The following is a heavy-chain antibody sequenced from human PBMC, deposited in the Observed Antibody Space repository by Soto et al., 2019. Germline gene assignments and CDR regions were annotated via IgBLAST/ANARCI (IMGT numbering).Heavy chain of an antibody. CDR2: ISAYNGNT. CDR3: ARARVTTWGGSDAFDI. CDR1: GYTFTSYG. V-gene: IGHV1-18*01. D-gene: IGHD4-17*01. J-gene: IGHJ3*02. Sequence: QVQLVQSGAEVKKPGASVKVSCKASGYTFTSYGISWVRQAPGQGLEWMGWISAYNGNTNYAQKLQGRVTITTDTSTSEAYMELRSLRSDDTAVYYCARARVTTWGGSDAFDIWGQGTMVTVSS.